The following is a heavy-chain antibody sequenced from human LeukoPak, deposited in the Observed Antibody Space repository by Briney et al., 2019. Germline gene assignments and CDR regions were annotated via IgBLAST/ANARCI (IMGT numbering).Heavy chain of an antibody. D-gene: IGHD1-26*01. CDR2: INHSGST. CDR1: GGSFSGYY. Sequence: PSETLSLTCAVYGGSFSGYYWSWIRQPPGKGLEWTGEINHSGSTNYNPSLKSRVTISVDTSKNQFSLKLSSVTAADTAVYYCARLARGRRWELLPYNFDYWGQGTLVTVSS. J-gene: IGHJ4*02. V-gene: IGHV4-34*01. CDR3: ARLARGRRWELLPYNFDY.